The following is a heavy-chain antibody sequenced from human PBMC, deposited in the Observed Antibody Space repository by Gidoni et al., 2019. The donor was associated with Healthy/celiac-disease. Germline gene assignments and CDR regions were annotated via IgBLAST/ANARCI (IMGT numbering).Heavy chain of an antibody. V-gene: IGHV3-23*01. D-gene: IGHD3-22*01. CDR2: ISGSGGST. CDR1: GFSFRRYA. Sequence: EVQLLESGGGLVQPGGSRRLSGAAAGFSFRRYAMSWVRQAPGEGLECVSAISGSGGSTYYADSVNGRFTISRDNSKNTLYLQMNSLRAEDTAVYYCAKDKYDSSGYPPQFDYWGQGTLVTVSS. CDR3: AKDKYDSSGYPPQFDY. J-gene: IGHJ4*02.